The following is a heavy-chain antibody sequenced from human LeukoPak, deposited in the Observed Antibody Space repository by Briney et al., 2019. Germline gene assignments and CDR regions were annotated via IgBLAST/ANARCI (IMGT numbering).Heavy chain of an antibody. Sequence: PGGSLRLSCAASGFTFSSHWMSWVRQAPGKGLEWVASIKQDGSDKYYVDSVKGRFTISRDNAKNSLYLQMNSLRAEDTAVYYCARGPLPSYTTTWFDYWGQGTLVTVSS. D-gene: IGHD2-2*02. J-gene: IGHJ4*02. V-gene: IGHV3-7*05. CDR2: IKQDGSDK. CDR3: ARGPLPSYTTTWFDY. CDR1: GFTFSSHW.